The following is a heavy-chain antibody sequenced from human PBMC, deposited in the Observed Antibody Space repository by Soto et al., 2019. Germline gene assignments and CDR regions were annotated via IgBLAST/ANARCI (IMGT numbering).Heavy chain of an antibody. CDR2: INSDGSST. D-gene: IGHD4-17*01. J-gene: IGHJ6*03. CDR3: ARGDYVSYYYYYKDV. V-gene: IGHV3-74*01. Sequence: GGSLRLSCAASGFTFSSYWMHWVRQAPGKGLVWVSRINSDGSSTSYADSVKGRFTISRDNAKNTLYLQMNSLRAEDTAVYYCARGDYVSYYYYYKDVWGKGTTVTVSS. CDR1: GFTFSSYW.